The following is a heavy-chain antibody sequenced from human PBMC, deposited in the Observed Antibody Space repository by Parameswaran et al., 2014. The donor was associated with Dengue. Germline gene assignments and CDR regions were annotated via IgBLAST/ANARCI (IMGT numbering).Heavy chain of an antibody. Sequence: WVRQAPGQGLEWMGRIIPILGIANYAQKFQGRVTITADKSTSTAYMELSSLRSEDTAVYYCARGGETFGSGYYDYYYGMDVWGQGTTVTVSS. CDR3: ARGGETFGSGYYDYYYGMDV. CDR2: IIPILGIA. D-gene: IGHD3-3*01. J-gene: IGHJ6*02. V-gene: IGHV1-69*04.